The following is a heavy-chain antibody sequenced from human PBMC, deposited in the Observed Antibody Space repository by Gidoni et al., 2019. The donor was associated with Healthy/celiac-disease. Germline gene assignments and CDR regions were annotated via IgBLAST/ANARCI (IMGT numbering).Heavy chain of an antibody. CDR1: GFTSSSYW. CDR2: IKQDGSEK. CDR3: ARVGGSSSGLFDY. V-gene: IGHV3-7*03. J-gene: IGHJ4*02. D-gene: IGHD6-6*01. Sequence: EVQLVESGGGLVQPGGSLSLSCAAPGFTSSSYWMSWVRQAPGKGLEWVANIKQDGSEKYYVDSVKVRFTISRDNAKNSLYLQMNSRRAEDTAVYYCARVGGSSSGLFDYWGQGTLVTVSS.